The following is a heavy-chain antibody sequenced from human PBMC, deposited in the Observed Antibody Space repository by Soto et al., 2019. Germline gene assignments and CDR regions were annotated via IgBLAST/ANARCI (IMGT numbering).Heavy chain of an antibody. CDR2: IIPILGIA. CDR3: ARALGGSYYAWFDP. D-gene: IGHD1-26*01. Sequence: SVKVSCKASGGTFSSYTISWVRQAPGQGLEWMGRIIPILGIANYAQKFQGRVTITADKSTSTAYMELSSLRSEDTAVYYCARALGGSYYAWFDPWGQGTLVTVSS. J-gene: IGHJ5*02. CDR1: GGTFSSYT. V-gene: IGHV1-69*02.